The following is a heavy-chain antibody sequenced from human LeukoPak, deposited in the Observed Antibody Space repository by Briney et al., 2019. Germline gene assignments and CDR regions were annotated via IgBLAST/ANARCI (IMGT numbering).Heavy chain of an antibody. J-gene: IGHJ4*02. CDR1: GGSFSGYY. CDR2: INHSGST. CDR3: ARRTVLLWFRVLDY. V-gene: IGHV4-34*01. Sequence: SETLSLTCAVYGGSFSGYYWSWIRQPPGKGLEWIGEINHSGSTNYNPSLKSRVTISVDTSKNQSSLKLSSVTAADTAVYYCARRTVLLWFRVLDYWGQGTLVTVSS. D-gene: IGHD3-10*01.